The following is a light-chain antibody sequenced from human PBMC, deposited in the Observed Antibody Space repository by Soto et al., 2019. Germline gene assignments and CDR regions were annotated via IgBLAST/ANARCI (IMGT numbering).Light chain of an antibody. CDR1: SGHSDYG. CDR3: QAWDAVVV. Sequence: QSVLTQSPSASASLGASVKLTCTLSSGHSDYGIAWHQQQPDKGPRYLMKLNRDGSPNKGDGIPDRFSGSSSGAERYLIISSRQSDDEAGYYCQAWDAVVVVGGGTKGTVL. CDR2: LNRDGSP. V-gene: IGLV4-69*01. J-gene: IGLJ2*01.